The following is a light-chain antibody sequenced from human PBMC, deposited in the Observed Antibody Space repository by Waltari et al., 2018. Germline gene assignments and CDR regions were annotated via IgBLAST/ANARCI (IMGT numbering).Light chain of an antibody. J-gene: IGKJ1*01. Sequence: DIVMTQSPDSLAVSLGERATIKCKSSQSLLYSSNTKNYLAWFQQKPGQPPKFLFYWASTREPGCPDRFSGSGSGTDFTLTISSLQTEDVAVYYCQQYYSAPQTFGQGTKVEIK. CDR2: WAS. CDR1: QSLLYSSNTKNY. V-gene: IGKV4-1*01. CDR3: QQYYSAPQT.